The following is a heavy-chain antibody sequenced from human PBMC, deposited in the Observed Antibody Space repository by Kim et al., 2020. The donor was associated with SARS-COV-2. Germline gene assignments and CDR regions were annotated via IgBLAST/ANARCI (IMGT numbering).Heavy chain of an antibody. CDR3: ARHPQGSGSWFDP. D-gene: IGHD3-10*01. CDR1: GYTFTSYA. V-gene: IGHV1-3*01. CDR2: INAGNGNT. J-gene: IGHJ5*02. Sequence: ASVKVSCKASGYTFTSYAMHWVRQAPGQRLEWMGWINAGNGNTKYSQKFQGRVTITRDTSASTAYMELSSLRSEDTAVYYCARHPQGSGSWFDPWGQGTLVTVSS.